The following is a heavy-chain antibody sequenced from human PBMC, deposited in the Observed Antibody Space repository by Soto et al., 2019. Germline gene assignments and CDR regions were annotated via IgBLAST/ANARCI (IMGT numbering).Heavy chain of an antibody. V-gene: IGHV3-74*01. D-gene: IGHD2-15*01. CDR3: AREGCSGGSCYLDL. CDR2: INSDGSST. Sequence: EVQLVESGGGLVQPGGSLRLSCAASGFTFSSYWMHWVRHAPGKGLVWVSRINSDGSSTSYADSVKGRFTISRDNAENALYLRMNSLRAEDTAVYYCAREGCSGGSCYLDLWGRGTLVTVSS. CDR1: GFTFSSYW. J-gene: IGHJ2*01.